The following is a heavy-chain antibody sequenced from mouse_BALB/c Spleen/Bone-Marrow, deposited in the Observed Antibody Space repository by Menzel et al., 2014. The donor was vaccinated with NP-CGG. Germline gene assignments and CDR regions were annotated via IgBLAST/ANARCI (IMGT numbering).Heavy chain of an antibody. J-gene: IGHJ3*01. CDR3: ARDGGYGWFAY. CDR1: GFSLTGYG. CDR2: IWGDGST. Sequence: VKLMESGPGLVAPSQSLSITCTVSGFSLTGYGVNWVRQPPGKGLEWLGMIWGDGSTDYNSALKSRLSISKDKSKSQVFLKMNSLQADDTARYYCARDGGYGWFAYWGQGTLVTVSA. V-gene: IGHV2-6-7*01. D-gene: IGHD2-2*01.